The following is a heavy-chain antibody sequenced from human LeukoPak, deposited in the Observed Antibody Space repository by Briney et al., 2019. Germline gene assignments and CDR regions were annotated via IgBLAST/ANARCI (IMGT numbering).Heavy chain of an antibody. V-gene: IGHV4-30-2*01. J-gene: IGHJ4*02. CDR1: GGSISSGGYS. Sequence: PSQTLSLTCAVSGGSISSGGYSWSWIRQPPGKGLEWIGYIYHSGSTYYNPSLKSRVTISVDTSKNQFSLKLSSVTAADTAVYYCARESRYSGSSFYFDYWGQGTLVTVSS. CDR2: IYHSGST. D-gene: IGHD1-26*01. CDR3: ARESRYSGSSFYFDY.